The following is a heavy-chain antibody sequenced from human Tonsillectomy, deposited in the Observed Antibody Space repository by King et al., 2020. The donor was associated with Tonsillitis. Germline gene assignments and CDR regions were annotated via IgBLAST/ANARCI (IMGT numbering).Heavy chain of an antibody. J-gene: IGHJ6*02. CDR1: GGSISSYY. CDR2: IYYSGRT. CDR3: AREFLNYGSGSYSYGMDV. Sequence: QLQESGPGLVKPSETLSLTCTVSGGSISSYYWSWIRQPPGKGLEWIGYIYYSGRTNNNPSLKSRVTISVDTSKKEFSLKLSSVTAADTAGYYCAREFLNYGSGSYSYGMDVWGQGTTVTVSS. V-gene: IGHV4-59*01. D-gene: IGHD3-10*01.